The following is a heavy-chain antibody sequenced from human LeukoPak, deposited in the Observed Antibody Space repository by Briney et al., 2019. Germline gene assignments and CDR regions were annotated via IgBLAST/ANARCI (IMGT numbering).Heavy chain of an antibody. D-gene: IGHD2-2*01. CDR2: ISAYNGNT. J-gene: IGHJ4*02. CDR1: GYTFTSYG. CDR3: ALGYCSSTSCYGPPRPLDY. Sequence: ASVKVSCKASGYTFTSYGISWVRQAPGQGLEWMGWISAYNGNTNYAQKLQGRVTMTTDTSTSTAYMELRSLRSDDTAVYYCALGYCSSTSCYGPPRPLDYWGQGTLVTVSS. V-gene: IGHV1-18*01.